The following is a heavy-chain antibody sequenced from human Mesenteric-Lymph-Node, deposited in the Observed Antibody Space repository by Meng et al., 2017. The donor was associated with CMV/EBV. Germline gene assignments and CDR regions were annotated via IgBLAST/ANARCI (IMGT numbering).Heavy chain of an antibody. J-gene: IGHJ4*02. CDR1: GYTFTSYD. CDR2: MNPNSGDT. CDR3: ARSEDCGRTNCYNAPLY. V-gene: IGHV1-8*03. Sequence: ASVKVSCKASGYTFTSYDINWVRQASGQGLEWMGWMNPNSGDTDYAKKFQGRVSITRDSSLGTAYMELSGLTSEDTAVYYCARSEDCGRTNCYNAPLYWGQGTLVTVSS. D-gene: IGHD2-2*02.